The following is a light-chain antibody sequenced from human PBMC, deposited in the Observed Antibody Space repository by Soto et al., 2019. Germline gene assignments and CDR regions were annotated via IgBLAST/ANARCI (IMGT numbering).Light chain of an antibody. CDR1: QSVSSSY. J-gene: IGKJ1*01. CDR2: GAS. CDR3: QQYGSSPPTWT. V-gene: IGKV3-20*01. Sequence: EIVLTQSPGTLSLSPGERATLSCRASQSVSSSYLAWYQQKPGQAPRLLIYGASSRAPGIPDRFSGGGSGTDFTLTISRLEPEDFAVYYCQQYGSSPPTWTFGQGTKVEIK.